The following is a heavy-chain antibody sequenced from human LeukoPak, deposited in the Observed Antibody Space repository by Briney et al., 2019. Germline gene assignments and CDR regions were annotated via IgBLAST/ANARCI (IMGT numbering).Heavy chain of an antibody. V-gene: IGHV3-23*01. J-gene: IGHJ4*02. CDR1: RFTFSNYA. CDR2: IGGNGGST. Sequence: GGSLRLSCAASRFTFSNYAMSWVRQAPGKGLEWVSAIGGNGGSTYYADSVKGRFTISRDNSKNTLYLQMNSLRAEDTAVYYCANSLRRALYDYVWGSYRSWGQGTLVTVSS. D-gene: IGHD3-16*01. CDR3: ANSLRRALYDYVWGSYRS.